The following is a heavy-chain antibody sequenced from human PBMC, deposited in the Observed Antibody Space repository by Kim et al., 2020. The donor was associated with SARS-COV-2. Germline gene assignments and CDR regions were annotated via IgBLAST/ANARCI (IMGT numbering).Heavy chain of an antibody. J-gene: IGHJ4*02. D-gene: IGHD6-19*01. CDR3: ARVRNPGGPLNNARDSSGWGVFDY. CDR1: GFTFSSYG. CDR2: IWYDGSNK. V-gene: IGHV3-33*01. Sequence: GGSLRLSCAASGFTFSSYGMHWVRQAPGKGLEWVAVIWYDGSNKYYADSVKGRFTISRDNSKNTLYLQMNSLRAEDTAVYYCARVRNPGGPLNNARDSSGWGVFDYWGQGTLVTVSS.